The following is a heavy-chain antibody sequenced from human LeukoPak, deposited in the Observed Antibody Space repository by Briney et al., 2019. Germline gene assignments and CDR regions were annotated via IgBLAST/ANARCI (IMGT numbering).Heavy chain of an antibody. Sequence: GGSLRLSCAASGFTFSSYGMHWVRQAPGKGLEWVAVISYDGSNKYYADSVKGRFTISRDNSKNTLYLQMNSLRAEDTAVYYCAKRAGDYDFWSDNWFDPWGQGTLVTVSS. CDR2: ISYDGSNK. CDR1: GFTFSSYG. D-gene: IGHD3-3*01. CDR3: AKRAGDYDFWSDNWFDP. J-gene: IGHJ5*02. V-gene: IGHV3-30*18.